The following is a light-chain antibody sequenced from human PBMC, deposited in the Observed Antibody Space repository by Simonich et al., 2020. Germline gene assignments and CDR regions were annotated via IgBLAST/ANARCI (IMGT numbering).Light chain of an antibody. J-gene: IGKJ2*01. CDR2: WAS. Sequence: DIVMTQSPDSLAVSLCERATINCKSSQSVLYSSNNKNYLAWYQQKPGQPPKLLIYWASTRESGVPDRFSGSGSGTDFTRTISSLQAEDVAVYYCQQYYSTPYTFGQGTKLEIK. CDR1: QSVLYSSNNKNY. V-gene: IGKV4-1*01. CDR3: QQYYSTPYT.